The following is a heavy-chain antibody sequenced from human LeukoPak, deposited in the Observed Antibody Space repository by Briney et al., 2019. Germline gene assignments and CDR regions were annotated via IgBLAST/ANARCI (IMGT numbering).Heavy chain of an antibody. V-gene: IGHV3-23*01. Sequence: GRSLRLSCAASGFTFSSYAMSWVRQAPGKGLEWVSAISGSGGSTYYADSVKGRFTISRDNSKNTPYLQMNSLRAEDTAVYYCAKGRPVTMIVVVIRDIDYWGQGTLVTVSS. CDR2: ISGSGGST. CDR3: AKGRPVTMIVVVIRDIDY. J-gene: IGHJ4*02. D-gene: IGHD3-22*01. CDR1: GFTFSSYA.